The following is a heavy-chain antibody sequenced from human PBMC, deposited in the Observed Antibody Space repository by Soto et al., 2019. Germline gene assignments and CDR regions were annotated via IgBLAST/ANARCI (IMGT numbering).Heavy chain of an antibody. CDR2: ISYDGSNK. Sequence: QVQLVESGGGVVQPGRSLRLSCAASGFTFSSYAMHWVRQAPGKGLEWLAVISYDGSNKYYADSVKGRFTISRDNSKNTLYLQMNSLRAEDTAVYYCARDMKRGLVEWRRAMDVWGQGTTVTVSS. J-gene: IGHJ6*02. CDR3: ARDMKRGLVEWRRAMDV. V-gene: IGHV3-30-3*01. CDR1: GFTFSSYA. D-gene: IGHD3-16*01.